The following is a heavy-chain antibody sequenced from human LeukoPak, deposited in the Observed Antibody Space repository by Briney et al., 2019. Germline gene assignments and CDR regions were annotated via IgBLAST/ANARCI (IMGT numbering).Heavy chain of an antibody. D-gene: IGHD1-26*01. CDR2: IRFDGSDK. V-gene: IGHV3-30*02. CDR1: GFTFSSHG. CDR3: AKDSWEVGATSEIDY. Sequence: PGGSLRLSCAASGFTFSSHGMHWVRQAPGKGLDWVGFIRFDGSDKYYADSVKGRFTISRDNPKNTLYLQVNSLRAEDTAVYYCAKDSWEVGATSEIDYWGQGTLVTVSS. J-gene: IGHJ4*02.